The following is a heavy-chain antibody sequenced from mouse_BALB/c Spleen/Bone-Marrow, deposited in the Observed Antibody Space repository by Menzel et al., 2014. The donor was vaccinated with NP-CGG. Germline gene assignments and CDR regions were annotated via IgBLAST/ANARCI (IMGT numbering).Heavy chain of an antibody. CDR3: TRQYGNYYAMDY. J-gene: IGHJ4*01. D-gene: IGHD2-10*02. CDR1: GYTFTSYW. CDR2: IYPSDSYT. V-gene: IGHV1-69*02. Sequence: QVQLQQPGAELVRPGASVKVSCKASGYTFTSYWINWVKQRPGQGLEWIGNIYPSDSYTNYNQNFKDKATLTVDKSSSTAYTQLSSPTSEDSAVYYCTRQYGNYYAMDYWGQGTSVTVSS.